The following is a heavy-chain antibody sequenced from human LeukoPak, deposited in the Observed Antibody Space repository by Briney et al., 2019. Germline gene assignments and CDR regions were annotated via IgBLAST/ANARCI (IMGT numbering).Heavy chain of an antibody. CDR2: IKRDGSKK. CDR3: TRVGYIDEGIDY. J-gene: IGHJ4*02. V-gene: IGHV3-7*03. D-gene: IGHD5-24*01. CDR1: GFPFSNW. Sequence: GGSLRLSCVASGFPFSNWMTWVRQAPGKGLEWVANIKRDGSKKSYVDSVKGRFTISRDNAKNSLYLQMNSLRAEDTAIYYCTRVGYIDEGIDYWGQGTLVTVSS.